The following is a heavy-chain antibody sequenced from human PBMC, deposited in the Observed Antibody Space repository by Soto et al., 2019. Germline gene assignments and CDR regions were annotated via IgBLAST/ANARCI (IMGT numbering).Heavy chain of an antibody. CDR3: AREDGVVGATSAFDY. D-gene: IGHD1-26*01. J-gene: IGHJ4*02. V-gene: IGHV3-21*01. CDR1: GFTLTTDT. CDR2: INGRGNYK. Sequence: GGSLRLSCAASGFTLTTDTMNWVRQAPGRGLEWVSSINGRGNYKYYTDSVEGRFTISRDNAQNSLYLQMNSLRAEDTAVYYCAREDGVVGATSAFDYWGQGTLVTVSS.